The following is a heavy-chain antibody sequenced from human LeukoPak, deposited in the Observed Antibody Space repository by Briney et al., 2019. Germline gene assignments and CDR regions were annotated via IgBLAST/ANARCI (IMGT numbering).Heavy chain of an antibody. D-gene: IGHD3-22*01. J-gene: IGHJ4*02. V-gene: IGHV3-30*18. CDR3: AKLWYYYDSSGYFDY. CDR1: GFTFSSYG. CDR2: ISYDGSNK. Sequence: GGSLRLSCAASGFTFSSYGMHWVRQAPGKGLEWVAVISYDGSNKYYADSVKGRSTISRDNSKNTLYLQMNSLRAEDTAVYYCAKLWYYYDSSGYFDYWGQGTLVTVSS.